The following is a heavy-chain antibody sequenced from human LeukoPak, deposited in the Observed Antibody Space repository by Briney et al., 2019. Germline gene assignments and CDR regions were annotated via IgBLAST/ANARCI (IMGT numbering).Heavy chain of an antibody. CDR2: ISGSSSHI. D-gene: IGHD4/OR15-4a*01. J-gene: IGHJ5*02. V-gene: IGHV3-21*01. Sequence: GSLRLSCTASGFTFSNAWMTWVRQAPGKGLEWISSISGSSSHIYYADSVKGRFTISRDNAKDSLYLQMNSLRAEDTALYYCVRIPNSANFPNWFDPWGQGTLVTVSS. CDR1: GFTFSNAW. CDR3: VRIPNSANFPNWFDP.